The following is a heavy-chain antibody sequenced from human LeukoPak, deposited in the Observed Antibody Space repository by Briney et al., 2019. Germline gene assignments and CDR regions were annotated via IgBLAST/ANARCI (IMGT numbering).Heavy chain of an antibody. J-gene: IGHJ4*02. D-gene: IGHD3-22*01. CDR1: GYSISSGYY. Sequence: PSETLSLTCAISGYSISSGYYWAWIRQPPGKGLEWVGSIYHSGSTYYNPSLKSRVTISVDTSKNHFSLMLTSVTAADTAVYYCARSPTIYYDSSGSITPDYFDCWGQGTLVTVSS. CDR2: IYHSGST. CDR3: ARSPTIYYDSSGSITPDYFDC. V-gene: IGHV4-38-2*01.